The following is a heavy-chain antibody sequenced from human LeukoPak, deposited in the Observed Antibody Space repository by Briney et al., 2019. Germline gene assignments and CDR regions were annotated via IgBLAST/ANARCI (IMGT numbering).Heavy chain of an antibody. J-gene: IGHJ6*03. CDR3: ARGIDAVDTAMVTRRYYYYYYYMDV. CDR1: GGSFSGYY. V-gene: IGHV4-34*01. D-gene: IGHD5-18*01. CDR2: INHSGST. Sequence: PSETLSLTCAVYGGSFSGYYWSWIRQPPGKGLEWIGEINHSGSTNYNPSLKSRVTISVDTSKNQFSLKLSSVTAADTAVYYCARGIDAVDTAMVTRRYYYYYYYMDVWGKGTTVTVSS.